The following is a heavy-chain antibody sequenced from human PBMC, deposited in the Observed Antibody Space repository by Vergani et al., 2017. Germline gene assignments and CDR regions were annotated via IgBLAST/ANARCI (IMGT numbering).Heavy chain of an antibody. V-gene: IGHV3-30-3*01. CDR3: AREYLGIRPYGSGSYRHFDY. J-gene: IGHJ4*02. CDR1: GFTFSSYA. CDR2: ISYDGSNK. Sequence: QVQLVESGGGVVQPGRSLRLSCAASGFTFSSYAMHWVRQAPGKGLEWVAVISYDGSNKYYADSVKGRFTISRDNSKNTLYLQMNSLRAEDTAVYYCAREYLGIRPYGSGSYRHFDYWGQGTLVTVSS. D-gene: IGHD3-10*01.